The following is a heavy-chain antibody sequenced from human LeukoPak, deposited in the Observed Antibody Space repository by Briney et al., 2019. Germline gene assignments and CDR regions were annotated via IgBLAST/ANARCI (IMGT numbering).Heavy chain of an antibody. D-gene: IGHD1-1*01. V-gene: IGHV4-34*01. Sequence: PSETLSLTCAVYGRSLSGYYWSWIRQPPGKGLEWIGEINHSGSTNYNPSLKSRVTISVDTSKNQFSLKLSSVTAADTAVYYCARGGPGQLYYFDYWGQGTLVTVSS. CDR2: INHSGST. CDR3: ARGGPGQLYYFDY. J-gene: IGHJ4*02. CDR1: GRSLSGYY.